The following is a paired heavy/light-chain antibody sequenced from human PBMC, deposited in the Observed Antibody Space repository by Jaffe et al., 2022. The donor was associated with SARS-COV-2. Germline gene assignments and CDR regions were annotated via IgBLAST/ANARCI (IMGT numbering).Light chain of an antibody. J-gene: IGLJ3*02. CDR2: KDS. Sequence: SYELTQPPSVSVSPGQTARITCSGDALPKQYAYWYQQKPGQAPVLVIYKDSERPSGIPERFSGSSSGTTVTLTISGVQAEDEADYYCQSADSSGTKFGGGTKLTVL. CDR1: ALPKQY. CDR3: QSADSSGTK. V-gene: IGLV3-25*03.
Heavy chain of an antibody. CDR2: INPNSGGT. D-gene: IGHD3-3*01. Sequence: QVQLVQSGAEVKKPGASVKVSCKASGYTFTGYYMHWVRQAPGQGLEWMGWINPNSGGTNYAQKFQGRVTMTRDTSISTAYMELSRLRSDDTAVYYCARAPTNYDFWSGPPGVPPVGFDYWGQGTLVTVSS. J-gene: IGHJ4*02. V-gene: IGHV1-2*02. CDR1: GYTFTGYY. CDR3: ARAPTNYDFWSGPPGVPPVGFDY.